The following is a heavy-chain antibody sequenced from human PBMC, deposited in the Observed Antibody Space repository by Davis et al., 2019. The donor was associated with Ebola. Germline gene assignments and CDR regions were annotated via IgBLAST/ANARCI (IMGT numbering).Heavy chain of an antibody. J-gene: IGHJ6*04. CDR3: ARRGYNSALWGMDV. V-gene: IGHV5-51*01. Sequence: GESLKISCKDSGNSFTSHWIGWVRQMPGKGLEWMGIIYPGDSDTRYSPSFQDQVTISADKSINTAYLQWSSLKASDTAIYYCARRGYNSALWGMDVWGKGTTVTVSS. D-gene: IGHD3-22*01. CDR2: IYPGDSDT. CDR1: GNSFTSHW.